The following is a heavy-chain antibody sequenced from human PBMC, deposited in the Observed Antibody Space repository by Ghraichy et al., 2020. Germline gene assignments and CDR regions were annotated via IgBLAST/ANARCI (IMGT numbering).Heavy chain of an antibody. CDR1: GYTFTTYW. CDR2: IHPGDSDT. Sequence: GESLNISCKGSGYTFTTYWIGWVRQMPGKGLEWMGIIHPGDSDTRYSPSFQGQVTISADKSISTAYLQWSSLKASDTAIYYCARRGDGSAWRGDDYWGQGTLVTVSS. D-gene: IGHD3-22*01. CDR3: ARRGDGSAWRGDDY. J-gene: IGHJ4*02. V-gene: IGHV5-51*01.